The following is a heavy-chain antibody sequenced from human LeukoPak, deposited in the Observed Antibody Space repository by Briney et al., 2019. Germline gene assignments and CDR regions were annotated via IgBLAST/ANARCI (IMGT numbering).Heavy chain of an antibody. CDR2: IYYSGST. CDR1: GGSLSGYN. J-gene: IGHJ6*02. Sequence: PSETLSLTCVVSGGSLSGYNWCWIRQPPGKGLEWVGYIYYSGSTNYNPSLKSRVNISVDTSKHQFSLKLSSVTAADTAVYYCAIALWNRAPYGMDVWGQGTTVTVSS. D-gene: IGHD1/OR15-1a*01. CDR3: AIALWNRAPYGMDV. V-gene: IGHV4-59*01.